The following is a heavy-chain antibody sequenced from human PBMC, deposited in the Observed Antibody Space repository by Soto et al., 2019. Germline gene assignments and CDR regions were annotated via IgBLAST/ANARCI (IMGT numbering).Heavy chain of an antibody. Sequence: EASVKVSCKASGGTFSSYAISWVRQAPGQGLECMGGIIPIFGTANYAQKFQGRVTITADESTSTAYMELSSLRSEDTAVYYCAREPEQLVLTDWFDPWGQGTLVTVSS. CDR3: AREPEQLVLTDWFDP. CDR1: GGTFSSYA. J-gene: IGHJ5*02. D-gene: IGHD6-13*01. CDR2: IIPIFGTA. V-gene: IGHV1-69*13.